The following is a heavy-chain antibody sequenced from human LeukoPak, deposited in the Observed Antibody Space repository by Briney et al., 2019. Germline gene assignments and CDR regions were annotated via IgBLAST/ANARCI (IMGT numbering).Heavy chain of an antibody. Sequence: SETLSLTCTVSGGSISSYYWSWIRQPPGKGLEWIGYIYYSGSTNYNPSLKSRVTISVDTSKNQFSLKLSSVTAADTAVYYCARGPSGYVDYWGQGTLVTVSS. CDR3: ARGPSGYVDY. CDR1: GGSISSYY. V-gene: IGHV4-59*01. CDR2: IYYSGST. D-gene: IGHD1-26*01. J-gene: IGHJ4*02.